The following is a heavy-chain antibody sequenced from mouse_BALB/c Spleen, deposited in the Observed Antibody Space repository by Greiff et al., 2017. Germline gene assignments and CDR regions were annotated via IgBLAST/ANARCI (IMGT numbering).Heavy chain of an antibody. Sequence: VQLQESGPELVKPGASVKVSCKASGYSFTDYNMHWVKQSHGKSLEWIGYIDPYDGGTSYNQKFKGKATLTVDKSSSTAFMQLNSLTSDDSAVYYCAGEDDRYFLAYWGQGTPVTVSA. CDR1: GYSFTDYN. V-gene: IGHV1S135*01. CDR3: AGEDDRYFLAY. CDR2: IDPYDGGT. D-gene: IGHD2-3*01. J-gene: IGHJ4*01.